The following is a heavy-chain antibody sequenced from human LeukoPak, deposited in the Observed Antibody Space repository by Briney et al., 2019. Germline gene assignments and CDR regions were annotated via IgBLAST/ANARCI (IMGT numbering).Heavy chain of an antibody. Sequence: GGSLRLSCAASAFTFSSYWMSWVRQAPGKGLEWVANIQQGGSEKYYVDSVKGRFTISRDNAKNSLYLQMNSLRAEDTAVYYCARGRRSDSSGPPYFDYWGQGTLVTVSS. D-gene: IGHD6-19*01. CDR2: IQQGGSEK. CDR3: ARGRRSDSSGPPYFDY. V-gene: IGHV3-7*01. J-gene: IGHJ4*02. CDR1: AFTFSSYW.